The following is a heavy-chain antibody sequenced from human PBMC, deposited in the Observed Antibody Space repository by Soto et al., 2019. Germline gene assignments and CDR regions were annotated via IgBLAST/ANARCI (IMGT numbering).Heavy chain of an antibody. V-gene: IGHV1-18*04. CDR3: ARASTIFGVVSYYYYGMDV. Sequence: ASVKVSCKASGYTFTSYGISWVRQAPGQGLEWMGWISAYNGNTNYAQKLQGRVTMTTDTSTSTAYMELRSLRSDDTAVHYCARASTIFGVVSYYYYGMDVWGQGTTVTVSS. CDR1: GYTFTSYG. CDR2: ISAYNGNT. D-gene: IGHD3-3*01. J-gene: IGHJ6*02.